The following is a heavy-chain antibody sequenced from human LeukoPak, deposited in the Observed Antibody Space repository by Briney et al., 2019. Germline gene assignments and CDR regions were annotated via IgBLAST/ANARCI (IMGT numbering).Heavy chain of an antibody. Sequence: TSETLSLTCTVSGNSISSGDYYWSWIRQPAGKGLEWIGRIYTSGSTTYNPSLKSRVTISGDTSENQFSLRLSSVTAADTAVYYCARVANSGSYPLLDYWGQGTLVTVSS. V-gene: IGHV4-61*02. CDR1: GNSISSGDYY. D-gene: IGHD1-26*01. J-gene: IGHJ4*02. CDR3: ARVANSGSYPLLDY. CDR2: IYTSGST.